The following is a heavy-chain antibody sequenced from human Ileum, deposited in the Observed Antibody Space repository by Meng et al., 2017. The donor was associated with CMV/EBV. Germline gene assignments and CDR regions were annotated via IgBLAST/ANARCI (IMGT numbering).Heavy chain of an antibody. D-gene: IGHD3-16*01. Sequence: QRLEEAAGVMKPSSAPLALSTAAGGAISSNYCSWIRQPDGQGLEWIGRIYTSGSTNYNPNLSRRGPITVAVSKTKSYFKLSSSTVADAAVYYYSWAGEGEWIPFDYWGQGTLVTVSS. J-gene: IGHJ4*02. CDR3: SWAGEGEWIPFDY. V-gene: IGHV4-4*07. CDR2: IYTSGST. CDR1: GGAISSNY.